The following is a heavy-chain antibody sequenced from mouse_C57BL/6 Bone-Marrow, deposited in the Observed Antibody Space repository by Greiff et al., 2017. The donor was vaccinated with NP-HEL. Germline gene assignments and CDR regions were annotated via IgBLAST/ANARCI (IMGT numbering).Heavy chain of an antibody. Sequence: VQLQQPGAELVKPGASVKLSCKASGYTFTSYWMHWVKQRPGQGREWIGMIHPNSGSTNYNEKFKSKATLTVDKSSSTAYMQLSSLTSEDSAVYYCARSNGYYWAYWGQGTLVTVSA. V-gene: IGHV1-64*01. CDR3: ARSNGYYWAY. J-gene: IGHJ3*01. CDR1: GYTFTSYW. D-gene: IGHD2-3*01. CDR2: IHPNSGST.